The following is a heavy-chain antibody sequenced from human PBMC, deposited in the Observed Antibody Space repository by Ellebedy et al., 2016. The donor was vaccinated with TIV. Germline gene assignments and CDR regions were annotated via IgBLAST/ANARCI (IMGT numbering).Heavy chain of an antibody. CDR3: AREDYYGSGRLLYYYGMDV. CDR2: ISSSGSTI. V-gene: IGHV3-11*01. J-gene: IGHJ6*02. D-gene: IGHD3-10*01. Sequence: GESLKISXAASGFTFSDYYMSWIRQAPGKGLEWVSYISSSGSTIYYADSVKGRFTISRDNAKNSLYLQMNSLRAEDTAVYYCAREDYYGSGRLLYYYGMDVWGQGTTVTVSS. CDR1: GFTFSDYY.